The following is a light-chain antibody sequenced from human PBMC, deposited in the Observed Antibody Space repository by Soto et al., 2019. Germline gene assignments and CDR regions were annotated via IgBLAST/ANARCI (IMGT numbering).Light chain of an antibody. CDR2: SDI. CDR3: AAWDDSLNGYV. CDR1: SSNIGSNT. Sequence: QSVLTQPPSASGTPGQRVTISCSGSSSNIGSNTVNWYQQVPGTAPKLLIYSDIQRPSGVPDRFSGSKSGTSASLATSGPQSEDEADYYCAAWDDSLNGYVFGAGTKV. V-gene: IGLV1-44*01. J-gene: IGLJ1*01.